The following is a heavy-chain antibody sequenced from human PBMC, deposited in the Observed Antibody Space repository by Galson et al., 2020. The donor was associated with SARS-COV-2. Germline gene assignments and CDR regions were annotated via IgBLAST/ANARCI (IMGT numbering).Heavy chain of an antibody. D-gene: IGHD4-17*01. J-gene: IGHJ3*02. CDR3: ASAFGDYKDWGAFDI. Sequence: SVKVSCKASGCTFSSYAISWVRQAPGQGLEWMGGIIPIFGTANYAQKFQGRVTITADESTSTAYMELSSLRSEDTAVYYCASAFGDYKDWGAFDIWGQGTMVTVSS. V-gene: IGHV1-69*13. CDR1: GCTFSSYA. CDR2: IIPIFGTA.